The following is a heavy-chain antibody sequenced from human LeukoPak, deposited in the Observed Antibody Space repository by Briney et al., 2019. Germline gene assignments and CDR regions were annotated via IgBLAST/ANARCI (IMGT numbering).Heavy chain of an antibody. Sequence: SETLSLTCAVYGGSFSGYYWSWIRQPPGKGLEWIGEINHSGSTNYNPSLKSRVTISVDTSKNQFSLKLSSATAADTAVYYCARLQRARAFFGWGYFDYWGQGTLVTVSS. CDR3: ARLQRARAFFGWGYFDY. CDR2: INHSGST. J-gene: IGHJ4*02. CDR1: GGSFSGYY. D-gene: IGHD3-3*01. V-gene: IGHV4-34*01.